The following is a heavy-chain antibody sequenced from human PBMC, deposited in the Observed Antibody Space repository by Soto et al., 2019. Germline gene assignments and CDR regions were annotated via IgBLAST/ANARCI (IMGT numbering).Heavy chain of an antibody. CDR1: GGSISSYY. CDR3: AGLFDP. J-gene: IGHJ5*02. CDR2: IYYSGST. V-gene: IGHV4-59*08. Sequence: SETLSLTCTVSGGSISSYYWSWIRQPPGKGLEWIGYIYYSGSTNYNPSLKSRVTISVDTSKNQFSLKLSSVTAADTAVYYCAGLFDPWGQGTLVTVSS.